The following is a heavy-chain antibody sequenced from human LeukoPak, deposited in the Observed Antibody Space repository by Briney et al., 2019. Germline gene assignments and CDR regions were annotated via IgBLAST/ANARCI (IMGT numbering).Heavy chain of an antibody. V-gene: IGHV3-21*01. CDR2: ISSSSSYI. J-gene: IGHJ4*02. CDR1: GGSISSSTYS. Sequence: PSETLSLTCAVSGGSISSSTYSWGWIRQAPGKGLEWVSSISSSSSYIYYADSVKGRFTISRDNAKNALYLQMNSLRAEDTAVYYCARGGHRAAMALITYWGQGTLVTVSS. CDR3: ARGGHRAAMALITY. D-gene: IGHD5-18*01.